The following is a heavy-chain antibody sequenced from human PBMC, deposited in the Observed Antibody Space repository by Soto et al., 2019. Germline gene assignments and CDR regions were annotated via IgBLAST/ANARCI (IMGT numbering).Heavy chain of an antibody. J-gene: IGHJ3*02. CDR3: ARALLAGAFEI. Sequence: QVQLVESGGGVVQPGRSLRLSCAASGFTFSSYAMHWVRQAPGKGLEWVAVISYDGSNKYYADSVKGRFTISRDNSKNTMYLQMNSLRAEDTAVYYCARALLAGAFEIWGQGTMVTVSS. CDR1: GFTFSSYA. D-gene: IGHD3-10*01. CDR2: ISYDGSNK. V-gene: IGHV3-30-3*01.